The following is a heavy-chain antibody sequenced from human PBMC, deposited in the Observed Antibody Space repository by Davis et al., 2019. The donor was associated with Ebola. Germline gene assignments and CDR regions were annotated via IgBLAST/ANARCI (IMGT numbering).Heavy chain of an antibody. V-gene: IGHV3-30*03. CDR3: ARDTVYTWFDP. Sequence: PGGSLRLSCAASGFTFSSYGMHWVRQAPGKGLEWVAVISYDGSNKYYADSVKGRFTISRDNSKNTLYLQMNSLRAEDTAVYYCARDTVYTWFDPWGQGTLVTVSS. CDR1: GFTFSSYG. CDR2: ISYDGSNK. J-gene: IGHJ5*02. D-gene: IGHD4-17*01.